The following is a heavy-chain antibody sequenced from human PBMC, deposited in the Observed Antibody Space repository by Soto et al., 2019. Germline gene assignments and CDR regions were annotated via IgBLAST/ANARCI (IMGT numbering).Heavy chain of an antibody. CDR2: IYYSGST. D-gene: IGHD2-2*01. CDR1: GGSISSSGYY. CDR3: ARLHCNSPNCVPLDP. Sequence: QLQLQESGPGLVKPSETLSLTCTVSGGSISSSGYYWGWIRQPPGKGLEWIGSIYYSGSTSYNPSLKSRVTMSVDTSKNQLSLKLSSVTAADTAVYYCARLHCNSPNCVPLDPWGQGTLVTVSS. V-gene: IGHV4-39*01. J-gene: IGHJ5*02.